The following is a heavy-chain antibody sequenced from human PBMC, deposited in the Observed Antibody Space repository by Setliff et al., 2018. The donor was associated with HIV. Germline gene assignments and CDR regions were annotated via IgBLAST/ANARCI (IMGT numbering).Heavy chain of an antibody. V-gene: IGHV1-3*01. J-gene: IGHJ1*01. Sequence: ASVKVSCKASGYTSTTYALHWVRQAPGQRLEWMGWINAGNGNAKYSQRFQGRVTITRDTSASTAYMELSSLTSEDTAVYYCARVACSGGSCYSYFQHWGQGTLVTVSS. CDR1: GYTSTTYA. D-gene: IGHD2-15*01. CDR2: INAGNGNA. CDR3: ARVACSGGSCYSYFQH.